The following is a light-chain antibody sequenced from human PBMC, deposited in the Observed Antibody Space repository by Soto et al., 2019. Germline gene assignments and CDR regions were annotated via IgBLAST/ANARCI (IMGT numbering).Light chain of an antibody. Sequence: EVAVTQSPATLSLSPGERATLSCRASQSVSSNLAWYQQKPGQAPRLLIYGASTRATGIPARFSGSGSGTEFTLTISSLQSEDFAVYYCQQYNIWPRAFGQGTKVEIK. J-gene: IGKJ1*01. CDR1: QSVSSN. CDR2: GAS. CDR3: QQYNIWPRA. V-gene: IGKV3-15*01.